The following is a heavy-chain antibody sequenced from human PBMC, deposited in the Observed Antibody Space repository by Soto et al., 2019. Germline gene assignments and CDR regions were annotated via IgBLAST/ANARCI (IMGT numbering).Heavy chain of an antibody. V-gene: IGHV4-30-2*01. Sequence: TLSLTCAVSGGSISSGGYSWSWIRQPPGKGLEWIGYIYHSGSTYYNPSLKSRVTISVDRSKNQFSLKLSSVTAADTAVYYCARSGAAGTPYYYYYGMDVWGQGTTVTVSS. CDR1: GGSISSGGYS. D-gene: IGHD6-13*01. CDR3: ARSGAAGTPYYYYYGMDV. CDR2: IYHSGST. J-gene: IGHJ6*02.